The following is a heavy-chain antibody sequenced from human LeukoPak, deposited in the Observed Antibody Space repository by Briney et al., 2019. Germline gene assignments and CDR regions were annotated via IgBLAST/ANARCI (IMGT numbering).Heavy chain of an antibody. Sequence: GGSLRLSCAASGFTFSSYAMSWVRQAPGKGLEWVSGISGSGGGTYYADSVKGRFTISRDNSQNTLYLQMNSLRAEDTAVYYCAKDRALYCSGGSCYRYFDYWGQGTLVTVSS. CDR3: AKDRALYCSGGSCYRYFDY. CDR2: ISGSGGGT. V-gene: IGHV3-23*01. CDR1: GFTFSSYA. J-gene: IGHJ4*02. D-gene: IGHD2-15*01.